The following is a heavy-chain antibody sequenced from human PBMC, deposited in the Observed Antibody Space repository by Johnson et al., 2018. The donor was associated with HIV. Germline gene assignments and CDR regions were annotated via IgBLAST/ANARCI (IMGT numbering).Heavy chain of an antibody. CDR2: IWYAGSNK. D-gene: IGHD4-17*01. Sequence: QVQLVEPGGGVVQPGKSPRLSCAASGFTFSSYGMHRVRQASGKGLEWVAVIWYAGSNKYYADSVKGRFTISRDNSKNSLSLQMNSLRAVDTAVYFCARDSTPWGGDYVGYAFDLWGQGTMVTVSS. CDR3: ARDSTPWGGDYVGYAFDL. V-gene: IGHV3-33*01. CDR1: GFTFSSYG. J-gene: IGHJ3*01.